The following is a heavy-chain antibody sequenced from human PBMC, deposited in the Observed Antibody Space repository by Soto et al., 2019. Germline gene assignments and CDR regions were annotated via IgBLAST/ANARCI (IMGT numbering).Heavy chain of an antibody. CDR1: GGSFSNYY. J-gene: IGHJ4*02. CDR2: INHNGSP. CDR3: ARGGVDYYDSSGYYFSPYYFDY. V-gene: IGHV4-34*01. Sequence: PSETLSLTCAFYGGSFSNYYWSWIRQAPGKGLEWIGNINHNGSPYYNPSLTGRVTMSVDRAKNQFSLKLSSVTAADTAVYYCARGGVDYYDSSGYYFSPYYFDYWGQGTLVTVSS. D-gene: IGHD3-22*01.